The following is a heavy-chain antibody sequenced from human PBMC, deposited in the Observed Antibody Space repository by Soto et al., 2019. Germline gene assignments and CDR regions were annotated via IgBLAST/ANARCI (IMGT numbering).Heavy chain of an antibody. D-gene: IGHD3-10*01. Sequence: LSETLSLTCAVYGGSFSGYYWSWIRQPPGKGLEWIGEINHSGSTNYNPSLKSRVTISVDTSKNQFSLKLSSVTAADTAVYYCARVSYYGSGSTYWGQGTLVIVSS. CDR3: ARVSYYGSGSTY. J-gene: IGHJ4*02. V-gene: IGHV4-34*01. CDR1: GGSFSGYY. CDR2: INHSGST.